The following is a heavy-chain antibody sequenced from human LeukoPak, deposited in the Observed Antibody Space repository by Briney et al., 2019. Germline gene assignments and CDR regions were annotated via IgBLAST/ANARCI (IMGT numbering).Heavy chain of an antibody. CDR3: ARGRPSDY. J-gene: IGHJ4*02. Sequence: ASVKVSCETSGYTFSDFGMSWVRQASGQGLEWMGWISAYNGDTNYAHNLQGRVTMTTDTSTSTAYMELRSLRSDDTAVYYCARGRPSDYWGQGTLVTVSS. V-gene: IGHV1-18*01. CDR2: ISAYNGDT. CDR1: GYTFSDFG.